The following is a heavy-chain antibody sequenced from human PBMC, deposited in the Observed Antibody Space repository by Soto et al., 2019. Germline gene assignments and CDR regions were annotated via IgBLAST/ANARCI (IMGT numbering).Heavy chain of an antibody. CDR1: GYDFTAYD. J-gene: IGHJ6*02. Sequence: ASVKVSCKASGYDFTAYDINWVRQASGQGLEWMGWMNPINGATGSARRFQGRVSMTRNTATNTAYLELTRLRSDDTAVYYCGTGNSHRETAGGNPYYYAMDVWGQGTTVTVS. CDR3: GTGNSHRETAGGNPYYYAMDV. CDR2: MNPINGAT. D-gene: IGHD6-13*01. V-gene: IGHV1-8*02.